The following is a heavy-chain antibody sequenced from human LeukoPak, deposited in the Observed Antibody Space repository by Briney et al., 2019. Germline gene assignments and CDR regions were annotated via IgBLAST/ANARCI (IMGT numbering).Heavy chain of an antibody. D-gene: IGHD1-26*01. CDR2: ISGSGGST. V-gene: IGHV3-23*01. Sequence: GGSLRLSCAASGFTFSSYAMSWVRQAPGRGLGWVSAISGSGGSTYYADSVKGRFTISRDNSKNTLYLQMNSLRAEDTAVYYCAKSGSGSHYHDYWGQGTLVTVSS. CDR1: GFTFSSYA. CDR3: AKSGSGSHYHDY. J-gene: IGHJ4*02.